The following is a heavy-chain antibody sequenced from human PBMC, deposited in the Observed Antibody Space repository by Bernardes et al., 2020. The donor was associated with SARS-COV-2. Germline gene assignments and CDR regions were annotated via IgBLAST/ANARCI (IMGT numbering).Heavy chain of an antibody. CDR3: ARECIAAAGTCYYYGMDV. CDR2: IKQDGSEK. J-gene: IGHJ6*02. V-gene: IGHV3-7*03. CDR1: GFTFSSYC. D-gene: IGHD6-13*01. Sequence: GGSLRLSCAASGFTFSSYCMSWVRQAPGKGLEWVANIKQDGSEKYYVDSVKGRFTISRDNAKNSLYLQMNSLRAEDTAVYYCARECIAAAGTCYYYGMDVWGQGTTVTVSS.